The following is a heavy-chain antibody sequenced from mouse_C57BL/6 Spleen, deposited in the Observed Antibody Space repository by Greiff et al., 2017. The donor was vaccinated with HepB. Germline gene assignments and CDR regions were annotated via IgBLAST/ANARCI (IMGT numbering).Heavy chain of an antibody. Sequence: VQGVESGPGLVQPSQSLSITCTVSGFSLTSYGVHWVRQSPGKGLEWLGVIWSGGSTDYNAAFISRLSISKDNSKSQVFFKMNSLQADDTAIYYCARNGYGSSYVDAMDYWGQGTSVTVSS. D-gene: IGHD1-1*01. V-gene: IGHV2-2*01. CDR3: ARNGYGSSYVDAMDY. CDR2: IWSGGST. J-gene: IGHJ4*01. CDR1: GFSLTSYG.